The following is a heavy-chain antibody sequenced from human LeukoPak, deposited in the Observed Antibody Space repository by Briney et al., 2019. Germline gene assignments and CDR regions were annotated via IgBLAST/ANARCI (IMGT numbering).Heavy chain of an antibody. CDR1: TFTFSNAW. CDR2: IKSKTDGGTK. D-gene: IGHD3-16*02. J-gene: IGHJ4*02. V-gene: IGHV3-15*01. CDR3: TTLGDYVWGSYRFVH. Sequence: PGGSLRLSCAASTFTFSNAWISWVRQAPGKGLEWVGRIKSKTDGGTKDYAAPVKGRFTISRDDSKNTLYLQMNSLKTEDTAVYYCTTLGDYVWGSYRFVHWGQGTLVTVSS.